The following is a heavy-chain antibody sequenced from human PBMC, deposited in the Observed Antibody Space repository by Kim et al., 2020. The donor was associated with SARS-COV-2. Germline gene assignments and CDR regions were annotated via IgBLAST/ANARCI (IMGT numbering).Heavy chain of an antibody. CDR3: ARDARKGGAYDYLDY. D-gene: IGHD1-26*01. CDR1: GSTLNNYA. CDR2: ISSNGLES. J-gene: IGHJ4*02. V-gene: IGHV3-64*02. Sequence: GGSLRLSCESSGSTLNNYAMHWVRQVPGKGTEFVSAISSNGLESYSVDSVKGRFSISRDESKNTMYLQMGSLRPEHKAVYFCARDARKGGAYDYLDYWGRGTLVSVSS.